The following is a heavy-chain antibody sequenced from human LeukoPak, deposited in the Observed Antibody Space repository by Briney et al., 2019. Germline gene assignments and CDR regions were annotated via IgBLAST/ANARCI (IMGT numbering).Heavy chain of an antibody. CDR1: GFTFSSYA. J-gene: IGHJ4*02. V-gene: IGHV3-23*01. Sequence: LSGGSLRLSCAASGFTFSSYAMSWVLQAPRKGLEWVSVISDSGGSTVYTDSVKGRFTISRDNSKSTLFLQMSSLRVEDTAMYFCARGDYYGSGSNADYWGQGTLVSVSS. CDR3: ARGDYYGSGSNADY. D-gene: IGHD3-10*01. CDR2: ISDSGGST.